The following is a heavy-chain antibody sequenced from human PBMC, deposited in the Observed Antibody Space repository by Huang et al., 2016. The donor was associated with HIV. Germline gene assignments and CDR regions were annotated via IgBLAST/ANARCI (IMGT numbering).Heavy chain of an antibody. CDR1: GFIFSNYG. CDR2: ISYEGSNK. D-gene: IGHD6-19*01. J-gene: IGHJ1*01. V-gene: IGHV3-30*03. Sequence: QVQLVESGGGVVQPGRSLRLSCAASGFIFSNYGMHWVRQAPGKGLEWLALISYEGSNKYYTDSVKGRFSISRDNSKNTLYLQMNSLRAEDTAVYYCALKGDSSGWEYFRHWGQGTLVTVSS. CDR3: ALKGDSSGWEYFRH.